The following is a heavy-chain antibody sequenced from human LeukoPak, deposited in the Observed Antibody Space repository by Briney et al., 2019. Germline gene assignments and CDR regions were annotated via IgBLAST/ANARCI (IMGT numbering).Heavy chain of an antibody. Sequence: PSETLSLTCTVSGGSISSYYWSWIRQPPGKGPEWIGYIYYSGSTNYNPSLKSRVTISVDTSKNQFSLKLSSVTAVDTAVYYCARDEGCSGGSCYSGFDYWGQGTLVTVSS. D-gene: IGHD2-15*01. CDR3: ARDEGCSGGSCYSGFDY. CDR1: GGSISSYY. J-gene: IGHJ4*02. CDR2: IYYSGST. V-gene: IGHV4-59*01.